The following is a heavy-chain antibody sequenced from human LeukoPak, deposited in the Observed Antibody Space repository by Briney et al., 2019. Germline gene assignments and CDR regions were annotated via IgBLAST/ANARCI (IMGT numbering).Heavy chain of an antibody. Sequence: PSETLSLTCTVSGASISSYYWSWIRQPAGKGLEWIGRIHSGGSTTYNPSLKSRVTMSVDTSENQFSLKLSSVNAADTAVYYCARDPSSWFDPWGQGTLVIVSS. CDR3: ARDPSSWFDP. V-gene: IGHV4-4*07. CDR2: IHSGGST. CDR1: GASISSYY. J-gene: IGHJ5*02.